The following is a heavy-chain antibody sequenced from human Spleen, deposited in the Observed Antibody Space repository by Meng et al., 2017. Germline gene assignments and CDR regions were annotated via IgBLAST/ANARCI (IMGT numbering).Heavy chain of an antibody. CDR1: AGSISSGNYY. V-gene: IGHV4-61*01. J-gene: IGHJ1*01. CDR2: IYYNGNT. D-gene: IGHD5-12*01. CDR3: ATSPVRGYSGYEEHFQH. Sequence: QLQLQESGPGLVKPSETLSLTCTVSAGSISSGNYYWGWIRQPPGKGLEWIGYIYYNGNTNYNPSLKSRVTISVDTSKNQFSLKLSSVTAADTAVYYCATSPVRGYSGYEEHFQHWGQGTLVTVSS.